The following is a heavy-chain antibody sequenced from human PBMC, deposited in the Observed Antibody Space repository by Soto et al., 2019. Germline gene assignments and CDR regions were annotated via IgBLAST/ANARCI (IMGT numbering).Heavy chain of an antibody. V-gene: IGHV3-7*01. D-gene: IGHD6-6*01. CDR2: IKQDGSER. Sequence: EVQLVESGGGLVQPGGSLRLSCAASGFTFNRYWMGWVRQAPGKGPEWLANIKQDGSERYYVDSVKGRFTISRDNVKNSVYLQMNSLRAEDTAVYYCTRTISALPGDDYWGQGIPVSVSS. CDR1: GFTFNRYW. J-gene: IGHJ4*02. CDR3: TRTISALPGDDY.